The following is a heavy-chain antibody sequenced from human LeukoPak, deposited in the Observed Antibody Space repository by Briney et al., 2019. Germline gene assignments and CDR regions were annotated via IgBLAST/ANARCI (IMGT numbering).Heavy chain of an antibody. CDR2: INHSGGT. CDR3: ARLGFLTGYYKGNGMDV. V-gene: IGHV4-34*01. Sequence: SETLSLTCAVYGGSFSGYYWSWIRQPPGKGLEWIGEINHSGGTNYNPSLKSRVTISVDTSKNQFSLKLSSVTAADTAVYYCARLGFLTGYYKGNGMDVWGQGTTVTVSS. D-gene: IGHD3-9*01. CDR1: GGSFSGYY. J-gene: IGHJ6*02.